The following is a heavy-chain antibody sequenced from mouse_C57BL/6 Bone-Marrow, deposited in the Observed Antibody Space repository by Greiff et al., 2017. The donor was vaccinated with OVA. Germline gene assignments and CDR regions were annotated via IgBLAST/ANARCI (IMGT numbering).Heavy chain of an antibody. CDR3: AKIHFGRWYFDV. D-gene: IGHD3-1*01. V-gene: IGHV1-64*01. CDR1: GYTFTSYW. Sequence: QVQLQQPGAELVKPGASVKLSCKASGYTFTSYWMHWVKQRPGQGLEWIGMIHPNSGSTNYNEKFKSKATLTVDKSSSTAYMQLRSLTSEDSAVYDCAKIHFGRWYFDVWGTGTTVTVSS. CDR2: IHPNSGST. J-gene: IGHJ1*03.